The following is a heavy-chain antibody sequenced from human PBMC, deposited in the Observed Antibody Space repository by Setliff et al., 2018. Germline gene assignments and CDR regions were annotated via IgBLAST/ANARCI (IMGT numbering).Heavy chain of an antibody. D-gene: IGHD6-19*01. V-gene: IGHV1-18*01. CDR2: ISGHNNKT. CDR3: ARGVAGASPNYYYMDA. CDR1: GYMFRSYG. Sequence: GASVKVSCKASGYMFRSYGINWIRQAPGQGLEWMGWISGHNNKTKYAQKVQGRVTMTTDKSTSTAYMELKSLKSDDTAMYFCARGVAGASPNYYYMDAWGRGTTVTVSS. J-gene: IGHJ6*03.